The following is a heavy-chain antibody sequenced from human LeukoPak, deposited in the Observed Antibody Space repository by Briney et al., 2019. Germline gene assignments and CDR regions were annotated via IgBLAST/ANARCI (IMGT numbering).Heavy chain of an antibody. Sequence: GESLRLSCAASGFTFSDYTLNWVRQPPGKGLEWVSSITGDSNYIYYADSVKGRFTVSRDNAKNSLYLHINSLRAEDTAVYYCARVQGSPYWGQGTLVTVSS. CDR3: ARVQGSPY. J-gene: IGHJ4*02. CDR2: ITGDSNYI. CDR1: GFTFSDYT. V-gene: IGHV3-21*01.